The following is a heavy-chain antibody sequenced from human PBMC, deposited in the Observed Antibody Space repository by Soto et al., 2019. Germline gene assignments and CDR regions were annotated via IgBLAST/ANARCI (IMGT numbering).Heavy chain of an antibody. CDR2: IDGSGSNI. D-gene: IGHD6-13*01. Sequence: GGSLRLSCAASGFTFSSENMNWVRQSPGKGLEWVSYIDGSGSNIFYADSVKGRFTISRDNAKNSLYLQMNSLRGEDTAVYHCARGLGSSWFFRWGQGTLVSVAS. J-gene: IGHJ5*02. CDR1: GFTFSSEN. V-gene: IGHV3-48*01. CDR3: ARGLGSSWFFR.